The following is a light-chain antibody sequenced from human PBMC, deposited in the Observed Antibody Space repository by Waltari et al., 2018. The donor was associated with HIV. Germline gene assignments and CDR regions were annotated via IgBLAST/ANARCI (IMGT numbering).Light chain of an antibody. CDR1: QSVSSN. Sequence: EIVMMQSPATLSVSPGERATLSCRASQSVSSNLAWYQQKPGQAPRLLIYGASTRATGIPARFSGSGSGTEFTLTISSLQSEDFAVYYCQQYIKWPLTFGGGTKVEIK. CDR2: GAS. J-gene: IGKJ4*01. V-gene: IGKV3D-15*01. CDR3: QQYIKWPLT.